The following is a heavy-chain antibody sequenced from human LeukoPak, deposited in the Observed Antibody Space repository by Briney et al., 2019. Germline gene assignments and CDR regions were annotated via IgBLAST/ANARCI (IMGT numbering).Heavy chain of an antibody. J-gene: IGHJ5*02. Sequence: SETLSLTCTVSGGSISGYFWSWIRQPAGKGLEWIGRFYASGTTYYNPSLRSRVTLSMDTSKNHFSLKLTSVTAADTAVYYCARTHCGGGSCDTFDPWGQGTLVTVSS. D-gene: IGHD2-21*01. CDR1: GGSISGYF. CDR2: FYASGTT. CDR3: ARTHCGGGSCDTFDP. V-gene: IGHV4-4*07.